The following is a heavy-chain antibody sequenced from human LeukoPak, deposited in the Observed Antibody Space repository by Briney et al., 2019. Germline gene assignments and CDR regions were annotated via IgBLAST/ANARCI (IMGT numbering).Heavy chain of an antibody. CDR1: GGSFSGYY. Sequence: SKTLSLTCAVYGGSFSGYYWSWIRQPPGKGLEWIGEINHSGSTNYNPSLKSRVTISVDTSKNQFSLKLSSVTAADTAVYYCARGIVVVPDASFDYWGQGTLVTVSS. D-gene: IGHD2-2*01. V-gene: IGHV4-34*01. J-gene: IGHJ4*02. CDR2: INHSGST. CDR3: ARGIVVVPDASFDY.